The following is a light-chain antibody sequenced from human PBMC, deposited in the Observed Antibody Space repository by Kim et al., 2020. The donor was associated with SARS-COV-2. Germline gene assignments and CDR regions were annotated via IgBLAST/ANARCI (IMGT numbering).Light chain of an antibody. CDR3: QKYDNLPST. CDR2: AAS. CDR1: QDISNY. Sequence: DIQMTQSPSSLSASVGDRVTITCQASQDISNYLDWYQQKPGKVPKLLIYAASNLETGVPSRFSGSGSGTDFTFTISSLQPEDIATYYCQKYDNLPSTFGPGTRLDIK. J-gene: IGKJ5*01. V-gene: IGKV1-33*01.